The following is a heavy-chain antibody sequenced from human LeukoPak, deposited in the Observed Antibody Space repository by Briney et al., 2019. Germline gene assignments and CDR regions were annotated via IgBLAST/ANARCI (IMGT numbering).Heavy chain of an antibody. J-gene: IGHJ4*02. V-gene: IGHV3-30*18. CDR1: GFTFSSYG. CDR2: ISYDGSNK. Sequence: RGSLRLSCAASGFTFSSYGMHWVRQAPGKGLEWVAVISYDGSNKYYADSVKGRFTISRDNSKNTLDLQMNSLRAEDTAVYYCAKVAPAGTYFDSWGQGTLVTVSS. D-gene: IGHD6-13*01. CDR3: AKVAPAGTYFDS.